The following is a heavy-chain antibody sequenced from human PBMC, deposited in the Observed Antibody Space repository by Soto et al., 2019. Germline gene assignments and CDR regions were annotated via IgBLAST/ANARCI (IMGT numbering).Heavy chain of an antibody. CDR1: GGSFSGYY. CDR2: INHSGST. Sequence: PSETLSLTCAVYGGSFSGYYWSWIRQPPGRGLEWIGEINHSGSTNYNPSLKSRVTISVDTSKNQFSLKLSSVTAADTAVYYCARSLGVVVTAIPNYYFDYWGQGTLVTVSS. CDR3: ARSLGVVVTAIPNYYFDY. J-gene: IGHJ4*02. V-gene: IGHV4-34*01. D-gene: IGHD2-21*02.